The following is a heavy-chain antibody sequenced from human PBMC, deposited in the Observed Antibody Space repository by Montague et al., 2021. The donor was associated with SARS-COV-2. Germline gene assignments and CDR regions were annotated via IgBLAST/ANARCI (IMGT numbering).Heavy chain of an antibody. CDR1: GGSVSGTSYY. CDR2: IHHSGTT. CDR3: ASHCGGGRCYFGMDV. V-gene: IGHV4-39*01. Sequence: SETLSLTCTVSGGSVSGTSYYWAWIRQPPGKGLEWIVNIHHSGTTFYNLSLKSRVTISVDTSKNQVSLKLSSVTAADTAVYYCASHCGGGRCYFGMDVWGQGTTVTVSS. D-gene: IGHD2-15*01. J-gene: IGHJ6*02.